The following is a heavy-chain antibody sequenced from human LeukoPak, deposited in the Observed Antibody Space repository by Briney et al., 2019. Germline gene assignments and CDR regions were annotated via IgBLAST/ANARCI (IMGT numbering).Heavy chain of an antibody. D-gene: IGHD3-10*01. Sequence: GESLKISCKGSGYSFTSYWIGWVRQMPGKGLEWMGIIYPDDSDTKYSPSFEGQATISADKSINTAYLQWSSLKASDTATYYCARHDEAKLTFGYDGLDVWGQGTTVTVSS. CDR3: ARHDEAKLTFGYDGLDV. J-gene: IGHJ6*02. V-gene: IGHV5-51*01. CDR2: IYPDDSDT. CDR1: GYSFTSYW.